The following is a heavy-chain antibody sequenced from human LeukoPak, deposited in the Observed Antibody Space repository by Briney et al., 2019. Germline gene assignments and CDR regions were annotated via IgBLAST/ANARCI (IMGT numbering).Heavy chain of an antibody. CDR3: AKDVSIAVAGTLDY. CDR1: GFTFSSYA. D-gene: IGHD6-19*01. V-gene: IGHV3-23*01. J-gene: IGHJ4*02. CDR2: ISGSGGST. Sequence: GGSLRLSCAASGFTFSSYAMSWDRQAPGKGLEWVSAISGSGGSTYYADSVKGRFTISRDNSKNTLYLQMNSLRAEDTAVYYCAKDVSIAVAGTLDYWGQGTLVTVSS.